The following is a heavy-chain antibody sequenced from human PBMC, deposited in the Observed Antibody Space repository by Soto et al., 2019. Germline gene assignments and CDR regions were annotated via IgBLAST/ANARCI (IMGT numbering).Heavy chain of an antibody. CDR3: AKDSGYCISTSCYGSPGY. Sequence: GGSLRLSCAASGFTFSSYAMSWVRQAPGKGLEWVSGISGSGDSTYYADSVKGRFTISRDNSKNTLYLQMNSLRAEDTAVYYCAKDSGYCISTSCYGSPGYWGQGTLVTVSS. D-gene: IGHD2-2*03. V-gene: IGHV3-23*01. CDR2: ISGSGDST. J-gene: IGHJ4*02. CDR1: GFTFSSYA.